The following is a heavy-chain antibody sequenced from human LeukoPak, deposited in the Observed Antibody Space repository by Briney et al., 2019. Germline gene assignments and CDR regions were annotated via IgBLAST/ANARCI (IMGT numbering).Heavy chain of an antibody. CDR1: GFTFSSYW. Sequence: PGGSLRLSCAASGFTFSSYWMHWVRQAPGKGLVWVSRINSDGINTSYADSVKGRFTISRDNAKNTLNLQMNSQRPEDTAVYYCARDLGQYYDTSDNWFDPWGQGTLVTVSS. CDR3: ARDLGQYYDTSDNWFDP. D-gene: IGHD3-22*01. J-gene: IGHJ5*02. CDR2: INSDGINT. V-gene: IGHV3-74*01.